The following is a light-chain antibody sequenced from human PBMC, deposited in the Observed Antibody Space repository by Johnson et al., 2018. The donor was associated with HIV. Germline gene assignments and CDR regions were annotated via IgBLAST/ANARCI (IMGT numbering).Light chain of an antibody. Sequence: QSVLTQPPSVSAAPGQKVTISCSGSSSNIGNNYVSWYQQLPGTAPKLLIYDNNKRPSGIPDRFSGSMSGTSATLGITGLQTGDEADYYCGTWDSSLSAGPYVFGTGTKVTVL. J-gene: IGLJ1*01. CDR2: DNN. CDR3: GTWDSSLSAGPYV. CDR1: SSNIGNNY. V-gene: IGLV1-51*01.